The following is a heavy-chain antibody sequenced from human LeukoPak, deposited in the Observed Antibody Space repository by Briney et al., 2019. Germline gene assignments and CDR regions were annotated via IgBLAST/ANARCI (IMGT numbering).Heavy chain of an antibody. CDR1: GGSFSGYY. CDR3: ARGPIYYYYYYMDV. CDR2: INHSGST. V-gene: IGHV4-34*01. J-gene: IGHJ6*03. Sequence: SETLSLTCAVYGGSFSGYYWSWIRQPPGKGLEWIGEINHSGSTNYNPSLKSRVTISVDTSKNQFSLKLSSVAAADTAVYYCARGPIYYYYYYMDVWGKGTTVTVSS.